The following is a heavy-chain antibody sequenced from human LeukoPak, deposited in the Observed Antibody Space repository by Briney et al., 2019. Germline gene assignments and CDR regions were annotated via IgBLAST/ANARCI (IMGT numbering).Heavy chain of an antibody. CDR1: GFTFGSYG. CDR2: ISYDGSNK. V-gene: IGHV3-30*18. Sequence: GGSLRLSCAASGFTFGSYGMHWDRQAPGKGLEWVAVISYDGSNKYYADSVKGRFTISRDNSKNTLYLQMNSLRAEDTAVYYCAKDALSSGWILDAFDIWGQGTMVTVSS. J-gene: IGHJ3*02. D-gene: IGHD6-19*01. CDR3: AKDALSSGWILDAFDI.